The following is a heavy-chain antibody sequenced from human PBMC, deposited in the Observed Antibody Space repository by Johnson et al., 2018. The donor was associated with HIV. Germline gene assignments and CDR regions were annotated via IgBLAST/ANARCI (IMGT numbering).Heavy chain of an antibody. D-gene: IGHD3-16*01. V-gene: IGHV3-30*02. CDR3: AKPPSMGADAFDI. Sequence: QVQLVESGGGVVQPGGSLRLSCAASGFTFSSYGMHWVRQAPGKGLEWVAFIRYDGSNKYYADSVKGRFNISRDNSKNTLYLQMNSLKTEDTGVYYCAKPPSMGADAFDIWGQGTMVTVSS. J-gene: IGHJ3*02. CDR1: GFTFSSYG. CDR2: IRYDGSNK.